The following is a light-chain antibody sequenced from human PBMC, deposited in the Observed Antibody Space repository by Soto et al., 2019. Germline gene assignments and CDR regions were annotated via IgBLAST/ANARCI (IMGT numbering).Light chain of an antibody. Sequence: QSVLTQPPSVSAAPGQKVTIACSGSSSNIGSNYLSWYQQLPGTAPKLLIYENNTRPSGIPDRFSGSKSGTSATLGITGLQAGDEVDYYCGTWDSSLSVGVFGGGTKLTVL. CDR1: SSNIGSNY. J-gene: IGLJ3*02. CDR2: ENN. CDR3: GTWDSSLSVGV. V-gene: IGLV1-51*02.